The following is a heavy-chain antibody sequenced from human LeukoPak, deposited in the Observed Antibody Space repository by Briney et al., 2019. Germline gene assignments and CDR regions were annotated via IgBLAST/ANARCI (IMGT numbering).Heavy chain of an antibody. J-gene: IGHJ6*03. Sequence: PGGSLRLSCAASGFTFSDTWMHWVRQAPGEGLVWVSRIRSDGSDTRYAESVKGRFTISRDNAKNTLYLQMNSLRAEDTAVYYCARVDWGGYYYMDVWGKGTTVTVSS. CDR3: ARVDWGGYYYMDV. CDR1: GFTFSDTW. D-gene: IGHD7-27*01. CDR2: IRSDGSDT. V-gene: IGHV3-74*01.